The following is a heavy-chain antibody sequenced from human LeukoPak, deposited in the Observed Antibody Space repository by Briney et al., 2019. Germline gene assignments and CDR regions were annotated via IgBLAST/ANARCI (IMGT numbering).Heavy chain of an antibody. D-gene: IGHD2-2*01. Sequence: ASVKVSCKASRYSFTSYAMNWVRQASGQGLEWMGWINTNTGNPTYAQGFTGRFVFSLDTSVSTAYLQISSLKAEDTAVYYCAREVRAFDYWGQGTLVTLSS. CDR1: RYSFTSYA. CDR3: AREVRAFDY. J-gene: IGHJ4*02. CDR2: INTNTGNP. V-gene: IGHV7-4-1*02.